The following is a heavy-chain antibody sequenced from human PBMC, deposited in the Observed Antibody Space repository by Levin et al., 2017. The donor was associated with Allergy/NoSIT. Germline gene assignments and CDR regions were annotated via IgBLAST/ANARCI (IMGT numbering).Heavy chain of an antibody. CDR1: GFTFSDYY. Sequence: GESLKISCAASGFTFSDYYMSWIRQAPGKGLEWVSYISSSGSTIYYADSVKGRFTISRDNAKNSLYLQMNSLRAEDTAVYYCARFSDSSGWYCAFDIWGQGTMVTVSS. J-gene: IGHJ3*02. V-gene: IGHV3-11*01. CDR3: ARFSDSSGWYCAFDI. D-gene: IGHD6-19*01. CDR2: ISSSGSTI.